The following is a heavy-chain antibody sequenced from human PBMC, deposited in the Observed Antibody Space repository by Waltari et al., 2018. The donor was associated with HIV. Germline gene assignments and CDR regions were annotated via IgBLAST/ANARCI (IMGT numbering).Heavy chain of an antibody. D-gene: IGHD6-13*01. Sequence: QVQLVQSGAEVKKPGSSVKVSCKASGGTFTSYGISWVRQAPGQGLEWMGRFIPILGITNAEHKVQGRVTITADKSTSTAYMALRRLRSEDTAVYYCARGAAAGNHFYYGMDVWGQGTTVTVSS. CDR2: FIPILGIT. V-gene: IGHV1-69*04. J-gene: IGHJ6*02. CDR3: ARGAAAGNHFYYGMDV. CDR1: GGTFTSYG.